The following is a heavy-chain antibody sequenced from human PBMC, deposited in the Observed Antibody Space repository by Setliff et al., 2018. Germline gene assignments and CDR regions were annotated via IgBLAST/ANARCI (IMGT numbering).Heavy chain of an antibody. D-gene: IGHD6-13*01. Sequence: ASETLSLTCTASGGSISSHYWSWIRQPPGTGLEWIGSIYYSESTNYNPSLKSRVTISVDTSKNQVSLKLSSVTAVDTAVYYCARVDWGYSSSWSLYDWGQLPLVTASS. V-gene: IGHV4-59*11. CDR1: GGSISSHY. CDR2: IYYSEST. CDR3: ARVDWGYSSSWSLYD. J-gene: IGHJ4*02.